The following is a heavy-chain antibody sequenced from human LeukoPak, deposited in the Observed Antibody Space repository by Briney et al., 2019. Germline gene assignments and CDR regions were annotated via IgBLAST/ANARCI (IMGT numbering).Heavy chain of an antibody. D-gene: IGHD1-26*01. Sequence: GGSLRLSCTASEFSISIYDLHWVRQVPGKGLEYVSTIGTAGDTYYAGSVRDRFFISRDAAKNSWYLQMITLRADDTVVYYCARAPSRGERLRAFDVWGQGTRVTVST. J-gene: IGHJ3*01. CDR3: ARAPSRGERLRAFDV. V-gene: IGHV3-13*01. CDR2: IGTAGDT. CDR1: EFSISIYD.